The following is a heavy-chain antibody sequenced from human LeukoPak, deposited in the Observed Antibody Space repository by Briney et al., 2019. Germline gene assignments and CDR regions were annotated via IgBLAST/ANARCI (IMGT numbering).Heavy chain of an antibody. CDR3: AKTQGFFDH. V-gene: IGHV3-23*01. CDR2: ISDGGDTT. CDR1: GFTFSNNG. Sequence: GGSLRLSCAASGFTFSNNGMTWVRQAPGKGMEWVTGISDGGDTTYDAGSVKGRFTVSRDNSKTILYLQMNSLRAEDTAIYCCAKTQGFFDHWGQGSLVTVSS. J-gene: IGHJ4*02.